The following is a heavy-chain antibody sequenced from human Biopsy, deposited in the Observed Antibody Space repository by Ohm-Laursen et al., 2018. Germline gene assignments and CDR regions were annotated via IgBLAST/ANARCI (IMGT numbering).Heavy chain of an antibody. Sequence: GTLSLTCNVSGGDINNYYWSWIRQPAGKGLEWIGRIYPGGSTNYNPSLKSRVTMSVDTSKKQLSLRLRSVTAADTAMHYCASVVLGLTNDAFDLWGQGTMVVVSS. V-gene: IGHV4-4*07. D-gene: IGHD3-22*01. CDR2: IYPGGST. J-gene: IGHJ3*01. CDR3: ASVVLGLTNDAFDL. CDR1: GGDINNYY.